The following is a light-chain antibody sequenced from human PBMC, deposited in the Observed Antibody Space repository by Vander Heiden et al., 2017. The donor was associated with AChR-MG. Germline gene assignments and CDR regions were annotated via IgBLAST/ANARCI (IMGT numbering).Light chain of an antibody. CDR2: GNS. CDR3: STWDSSLSALV. J-gene: IGLJ3*02. V-gene: IGLV1-44*01. CDR1: SNNIGTYA. Sequence: QSALNQEASVSGTVGQKVTLSCTGNSNNIGTYALGWYQQISHGAPKTVMLGNSLPSGIPGRFSGSTSGTTSSLTISDLQPEDEADYYCSTWDSSLSALVFGGGTKLTVL.